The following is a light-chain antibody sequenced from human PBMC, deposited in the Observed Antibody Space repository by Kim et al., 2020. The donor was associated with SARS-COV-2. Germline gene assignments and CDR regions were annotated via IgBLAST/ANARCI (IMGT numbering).Light chain of an antibody. CDR2: GAS. Sequence: LPVSVGERATLCCRASQSVGNNLAWYQQKPGQAPRLLIYGASTRATDIPARFSGSGSGTEFTLTISGLQSEDFAVYFCQQYKNWYTFGQGTKLEI. CDR1: QSVGNN. J-gene: IGKJ2*01. V-gene: IGKV3D-15*01. CDR3: QQYKNWYT.